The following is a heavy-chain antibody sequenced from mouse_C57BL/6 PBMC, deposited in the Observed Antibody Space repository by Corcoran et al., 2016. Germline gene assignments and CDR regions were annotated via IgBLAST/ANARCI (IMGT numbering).Heavy chain of an antibody. Sequence: EVQLQQSGPELVKPGASVKIPCKASGYTFTDYNMDWVKQSHGKSLEWIGDINPNNGGTIYNQKFKGKATLTVDKSSSTAYMELRSLTSEDTAVYYCARTENLYYYGSPYYYAMDYWGQGTSVTVSS. CDR1: GYTFTDYN. J-gene: IGHJ4*01. D-gene: IGHD1-1*01. V-gene: IGHV1-18*01. CDR3: ARTENLYYYGSPYYYAMDY. CDR2: INPNNGGT.